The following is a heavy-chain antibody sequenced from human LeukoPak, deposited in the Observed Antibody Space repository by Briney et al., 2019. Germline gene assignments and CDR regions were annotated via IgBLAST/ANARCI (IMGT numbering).Heavy chain of an antibody. CDR2: INPNSGGT. CDR1: GYTFTGYY. CDR3: ARDSGSSWYEGDY. D-gene: IGHD6-13*01. V-gene: IGHV1-2*02. J-gene: IGHJ4*02. Sequence: ASVKVSCKASGYTFTGYYMHWVRQAPGQGLEWMGWINPNSGGTNYAQKFQGRVTMTRDTSISTAYMELSRLRSDDTAVYYCARDSGSSWYEGDYWGQGTLVTVSS.